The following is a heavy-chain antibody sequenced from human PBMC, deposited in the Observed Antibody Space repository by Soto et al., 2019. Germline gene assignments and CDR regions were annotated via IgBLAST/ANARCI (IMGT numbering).Heavy chain of an antibody. Sequence: EVQLVESGGGLVQPGGSLRLSCAASGFSFTSYWMDWVRQAPGKGLEWVAMINEDGSEKYYVDSVKGRFTISRDNAKNSLYLEMDSLRAEDTALYYCVTDHDPKGWGTYWGQGNLVTVSS. CDR2: INEDGSEK. D-gene: IGHD3-16*01. J-gene: IGHJ4*02. CDR1: GFSFTSYW. CDR3: VTDHDPKGWGTY. V-gene: IGHV3-7*04.